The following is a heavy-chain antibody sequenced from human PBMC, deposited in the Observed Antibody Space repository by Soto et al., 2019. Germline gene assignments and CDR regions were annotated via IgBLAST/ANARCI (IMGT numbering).Heavy chain of an antibody. J-gene: IGHJ4*02. V-gene: IGHV1-18*04. D-gene: IGHD3-22*01. CDR2: ISAYNGNT. Sequence: ASVKVSCKASGYTFTSYGISWVRQAPGQGLEWMGWISAYNGNTNYARKLQGRVTMTTDTSTSTAYMELRSLRSDDTAVYYCARARPEEVFDRYEYYYDSSGYFFDYWGQGTLVTVSS. CDR1: GYTFTSYG. CDR3: ARARPEEVFDRYEYYYDSSGYFFDY.